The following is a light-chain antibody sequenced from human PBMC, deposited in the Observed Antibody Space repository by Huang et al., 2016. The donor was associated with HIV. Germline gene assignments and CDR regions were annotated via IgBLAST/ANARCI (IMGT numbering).Light chain of an antibody. CDR3: QQSYNTPPT. CDR1: QSISNY. J-gene: IGKJ1*01. V-gene: IGKV1-39*01. CDR2: GAS. Sequence: DIQMTQSLVSLSAPVGGRVIISYRATQSISNYVNWYQQKPGKAPTLLSYGASTLQSGVPSRFSGSGSGTDFTLTISSLQPEDFTTYYCQQSYNTPPTFGQGTKVEI.